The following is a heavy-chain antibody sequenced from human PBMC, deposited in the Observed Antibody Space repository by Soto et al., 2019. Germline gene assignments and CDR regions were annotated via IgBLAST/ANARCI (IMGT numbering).Heavy chain of an antibody. D-gene: IGHD3-3*01. CDR2: IYYSGST. CDR1: GGSISSGDYY. Sequence: QVQLQESGPGLVKPSQTLSLTCTVSGGSISSGDYYWSWIRQPPGKGLEWIGYIYYSGSTYYNPSLQSRVTISVDTSKNQFSLKLSSVTAADTAVYYCARGRFLEWLVGWFDPWGQGTLVTVSS. V-gene: IGHV4-30-4*01. CDR3: ARGRFLEWLVGWFDP. J-gene: IGHJ5*02.